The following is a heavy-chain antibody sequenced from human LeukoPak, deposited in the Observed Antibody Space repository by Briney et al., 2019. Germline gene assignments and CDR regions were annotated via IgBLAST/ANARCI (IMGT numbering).Heavy chain of an antibody. CDR3: ARPRAYDFWSGYDAFDI. D-gene: IGHD3-3*01. J-gene: IGHJ3*02. V-gene: IGHV1-8*03. CDR1: GYTFTSYD. Sequence: ASVKVSCKASGYTFTSYDINWVRQATGQGLEWMGWMNPNSGNTGYAQKFQGRVTITRNTSISTAYMELSSLRSEDTAVYYCARPRAYDFWSGYDAFDIWGQGTMVTVSS. CDR2: MNPNSGNT.